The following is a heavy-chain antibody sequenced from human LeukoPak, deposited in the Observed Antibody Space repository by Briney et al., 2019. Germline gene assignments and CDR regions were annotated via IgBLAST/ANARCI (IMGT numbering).Heavy chain of an antibody. CDR1: GYTFTSYY. V-gene: IGHV1-46*01. D-gene: IGHD5-12*01. CDR2: INPSGGST. CDR3: ARQSYSGYDDDAFEI. J-gene: IGHJ3*02. Sequence: GASVKVSCKASGYTFTSYYMHWVRQAPGQGLEWMGIINPSGGSTSYAQKFQGRVTMTRDTSTSTVHMELSSLRSEDTAVYYGARQSYSGYDDDAFEIWGQGTMVTVAS.